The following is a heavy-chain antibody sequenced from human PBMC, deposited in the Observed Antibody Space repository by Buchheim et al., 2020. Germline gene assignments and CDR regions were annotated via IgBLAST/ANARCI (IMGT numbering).Heavy chain of an antibody. CDR3: ARGVPHYDSSGYYQFDY. CDR1: GFIFSSYS. CDR2: ISSSSAV. V-gene: IGHV3-48*01. D-gene: IGHD3-22*01. Sequence: EVQLVESGGGLIQPGGSLRLSCAASGFIFSSYSMNWVRQAPGKGLEWVLYISSSSAVYYADSVKGRFTISRDNAKNSLYLQMNSLRVEDTAVYYCARGVPHYDSSGYYQFDYWGQGTL. J-gene: IGHJ4*02.